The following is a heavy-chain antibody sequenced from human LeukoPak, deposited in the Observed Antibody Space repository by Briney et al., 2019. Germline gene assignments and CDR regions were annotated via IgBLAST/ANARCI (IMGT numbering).Heavy chain of an antibody. D-gene: IGHD1-1*01. CDR3: ARDLLGTLVGTRYNAFDI. Sequence: GGSLRLSCAASGFSFSSYAMTWVRQAPGKGLEWVANINQGGSEENYIDSVKGRLTVSRDNAKRSLYLQINSLRAEDTAVYYCARDLLGTLVGTRYNAFDIWGQGTVVTVSS. CDR1: GFSFSSYA. J-gene: IGHJ3*02. V-gene: IGHV3-7*05. CDR2: INQGGSEE.